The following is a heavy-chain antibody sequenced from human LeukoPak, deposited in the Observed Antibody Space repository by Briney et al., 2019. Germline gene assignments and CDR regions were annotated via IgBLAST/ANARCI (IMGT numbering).Heavy chain of an antibody. V-gene: IGHV3-30*02. CDR2: IRYDGTNK. J-gene: IGHJ4*02. CDR1: GFTFSSYG. Sequence: PGGSLRLSCAVSGFTFSSYGMHWVRQAPGKGLEWVAFIRYDGTNKYYADSVKGRFTISRDNSKNTLYLQMNSLRTEDTAVYYCSGIAVAGIYWGQGTLVTVSS. D-gene: IGHD6-19*01. CDR3: SGIAVAGIY.